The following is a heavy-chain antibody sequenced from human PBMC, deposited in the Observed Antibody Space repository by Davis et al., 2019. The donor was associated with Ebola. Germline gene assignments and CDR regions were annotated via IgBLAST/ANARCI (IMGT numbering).Heavy chain of an antibody. D-gene: IGHD2-2*01. CDR3: ARAHCSSTSCYALLGFWFDP. J-gene: IGHJ5*02. V-gene: IGHV1-18*01. Sequence: ASVKVSCEASGHTFNTYAISWVRQAPGQGLEWMGWISTYNGNTKYAEKFQGRVTITADESTSTAYMELSSLRSEDTAVYYCARAHCSSTSCYALLGFWFDPWGQGTLVTVSS. CDR1: GHTFNTYA. CDR2: ISTYNGNT.